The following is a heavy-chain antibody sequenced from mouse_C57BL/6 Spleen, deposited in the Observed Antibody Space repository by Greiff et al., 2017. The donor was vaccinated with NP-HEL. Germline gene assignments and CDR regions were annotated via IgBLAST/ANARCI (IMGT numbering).Heavy chain of an antibody. CDR1: GYTFTDYE. CDR2: IDPETGGT. CDR3: TRTIDYYGSSYGAY. J-gene: IGHJ3*01. V-gene: IGHV1-15*01. Sequence: SGAELVRPGASVTLSCKASGYTFTDYEMHWVKQTPVHGLEWIGAIDPETGGTAYNQKFKVKAILTADKSSSTAYMELRSLTSEDSAVYYCTRTIDYYGSSYGAYWGQGTLVTVSA. D-gene: IGHD1-1*01.